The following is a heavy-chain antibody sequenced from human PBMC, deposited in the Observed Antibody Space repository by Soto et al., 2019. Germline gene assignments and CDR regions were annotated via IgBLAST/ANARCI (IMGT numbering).Heavy chain of an antibody. Sequence: QVQLVESGGGVVQPGRSLRLSCAASGFTFSSYGMHWVRQAPGKGLEWVAVISYDGSNKYYADSVKGRFTISRDNSKNTLYLQMNSLRAEDTAVYYCAKDHYTLTRNYWYFDLWGRGTLVTVSS. CDR3: AKDHYTLTRNYWYFDL. J-gene: IGHJ2*01. CDR1: GFTFSSYG. V-gene: IGHV3-30*18. CDR2: ISYDGSNK. D-gene: IGHD3-3*01.